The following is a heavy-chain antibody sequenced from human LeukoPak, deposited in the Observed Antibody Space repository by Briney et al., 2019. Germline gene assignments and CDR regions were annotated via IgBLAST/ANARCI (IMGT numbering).Heavy chain of an antibody. Sequence: ASVKVSCKASGYTFTSYGISWVRQAPGQGLEWMGWISAYNGNTNYAQKLQGRVTMTTDTSTSTAYMELRSLRSDDTAVYYCASSKYSSGWYARGYYYMDVWGKGTTVTVSS. CDR1: GYTFTSYG. CDR3: ASSKYSSGWYARGYYYMDV. CDR2: ISAYNGNT. V-gene: IGHV1-18*01. D-gene: IGHD6-19*01. J-gene: IGHJ6*03.